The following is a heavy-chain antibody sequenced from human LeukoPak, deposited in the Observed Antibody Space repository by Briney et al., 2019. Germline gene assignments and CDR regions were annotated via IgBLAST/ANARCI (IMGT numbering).Heavy chain of an antibody. V-gene: IGHV4-30-2*01. Sequence: SSETLSLTCAVSGGSISSGGYSWSWIRQPPGKGLEWIGYIYHSGSTYYNPSLKSRVTISVDRSKNQFSLKLSSVTAADTAVYYCARGSMAGTVFDYWGQGTLVTVSS. CDR2: IYHSGST. J-gene: IGHJ4*02. D-gene: IGHD6-19*01. CDR3: ARGSMAGTVFDY. CDR1: GGSISSGGYS.